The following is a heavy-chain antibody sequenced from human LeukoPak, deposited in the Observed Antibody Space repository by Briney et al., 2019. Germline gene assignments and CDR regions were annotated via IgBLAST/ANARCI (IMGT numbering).Heavy chain of an antibody. D-gene: IGHD5-12*01. CDR3: ARDRGGYIGYDYVY. CDR1: GFTFSSYS. Sequence: PGGSLRLSCVASGFTFSSYSMNWVRQAPGKGLEWVSYISSGSSTIYYADSVKGRFTISRDNAENSLYLQMNNLRAEDTAVYYCARDRGGYIGYDYVYWGQGTLVIVSS. V-gene: IGHV3-48*04. CDR2: ISSGSSTI. J-gene: IGHJ4*02.